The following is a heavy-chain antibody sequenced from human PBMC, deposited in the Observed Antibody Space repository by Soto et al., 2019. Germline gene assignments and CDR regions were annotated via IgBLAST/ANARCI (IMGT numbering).Heavy chain of an antibody. J-gene: IGHJ4*02. Sequence: GGSLRLSCAASGFTFSSYAMHWVRQAPGKGLEWVAVISYDGSNKYYADSVKGRFTISRDNSKNTLYLQMNSLIAVVTALYFCSRAYHRDYFYYWGQGTLVTVSS. CDR1: GFTFSSYA. CDR2: ISYDGSNK. V-gene: IGHV3-30-3*01. D-gene: IGHD2-2*01. CDR3: SRAYHRDYFYY.